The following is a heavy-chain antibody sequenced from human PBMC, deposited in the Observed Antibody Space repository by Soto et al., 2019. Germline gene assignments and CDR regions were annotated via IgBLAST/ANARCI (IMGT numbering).Heavy chain of an antibody. J-gene: IGHJ6*02. CDR1: GYTFTGYY. V-gene: IGHV1-2*02. CDR3: ARDGIYIVATSGPYYYYGMDV. D-gene: IGHD5-12*01. CDR2: INPNSGGT. Sequence: GASVKVSCKASGYTFTGYYMHWVRQAPGQGLEWMGWINPNSGGTNYAQKFQGRVTMTRDTSISTAYMELSRLRSDDTAVYYCARDGIYIVATSGPYYYYGMDVWGQGTTVTVSS.